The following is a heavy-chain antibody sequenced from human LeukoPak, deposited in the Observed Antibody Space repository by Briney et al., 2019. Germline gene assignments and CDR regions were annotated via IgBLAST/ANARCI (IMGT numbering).Heavy chain of an antibody. J-gene: IGHJ4*02. D-gene: IGHD2/OR15-2a*01. CDR1: GASISSHY. CDR3: ARGSTRADDY. V-gene: IGHV4-59*11. CDR2: VHHSGTI. Sequence: SEALSLTCTVSGASISSHYWSWIRQPRGKGLEWIGYVHHSGTINYNPSLKSRAAISVDTSRNQVSLKLNSLTATDTAVYYCARGSTRADDYWGPGTLVIVSS.